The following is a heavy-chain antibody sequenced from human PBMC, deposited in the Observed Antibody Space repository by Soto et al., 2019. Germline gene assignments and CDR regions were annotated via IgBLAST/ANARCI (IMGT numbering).Heavy chain of an antibody. D-gene: IGHD2-15*01. Sequence: GGSLRLSCAASGFTFSSYTMAWVRQAPGKGLEWVSAISDSGGSPYYADSVQGRFTISRDNSKNTLFLLMNSLRAEDTATYYCTKSRCSGNPCDVHAYWGHGTLVTVSS. CDR2: ISDSGGSP. J-gene: IGHJ4*01. V-gene: IGHV3-23*01. CDR1: GFTFSSYT. CDR3: TKSRCSGNPCDVHAY.